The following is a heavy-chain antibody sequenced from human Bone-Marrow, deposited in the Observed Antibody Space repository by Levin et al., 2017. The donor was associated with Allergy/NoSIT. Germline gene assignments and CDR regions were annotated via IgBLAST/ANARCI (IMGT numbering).Heavy chain of an antibody. CDR2: IHHSGNT. Sequence: SQTLSLTCAVSGATIITSTWWIWVRQPPGKGLEWIGEIHHSGNTNYNPSLKSRVTMSVDKSKNQFSLKLSSVTAADTAVYYCAKGADGGGYGEAWGQGTLVTVSS. J-gene: IGHJ5*02. V-gene: IGHV4-4*02. CDR1: GATIITSTW. CDR3: AKGADGGGYGEA. D-gene: IGHD4-17*01.